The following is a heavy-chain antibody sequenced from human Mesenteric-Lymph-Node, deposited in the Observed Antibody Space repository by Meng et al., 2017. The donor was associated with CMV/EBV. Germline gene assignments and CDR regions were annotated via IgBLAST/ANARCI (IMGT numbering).Heavy chain of an antibody. D-gene: IGHD3-22*01. J-gene: IGHJ4*02. Sequence: GESLKISCAASGFTFSSYAMHWVRQAPGKGLEWVAVISYDGSNKYYADSVKGRFTISRDNSKNTLYLQMNSLRAEDTAVYYCAKDPMIYDGSGYSLEYWGQGTLVTVSS. CDR1: GFTFSSYA. CDR3: AKDPMIYDGSGYSLEY. CDR2: ISYDGSNK. V-gene: IGHV3-30*04.